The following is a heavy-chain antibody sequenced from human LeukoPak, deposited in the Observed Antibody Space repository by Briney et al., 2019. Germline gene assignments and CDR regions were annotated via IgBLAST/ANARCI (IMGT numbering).Heavy chain of an antibody. CDR1: GGSISSYY. D-gene: IGHD2-15*01. Sequence: SETLSLTCTVSGGSISSYYWSWIRQPPGKGLEWIGYIYYSRSTNYNPSLKSRVTISVDTSKNQFSLKLSSVTAADTAVYYCARLGYCGGGSCYPEYYFDYWGQGTLVTVSS. CDR2: IYYSRST. CDR3: ARLGYCGGGSCYPEYYFDY. J-gene: IGHJ4*02. V-gene: IGHV4-59*08.